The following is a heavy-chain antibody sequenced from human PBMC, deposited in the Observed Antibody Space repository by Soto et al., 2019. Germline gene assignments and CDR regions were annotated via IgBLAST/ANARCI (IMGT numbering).Heavy chain of an antibody. CDR1: GGTFSSYA. V-gene: IGHV1-69*13. Sequence: SVKVSCKASGGTFSSYAISWVRQAPGQGLEWMGGIIPIFGTANYAQKIQGRVTITADESTSTAYMELSSLRSEDTAVYYCARVIRSGRESFAFDIWGQGTMVTVSS. D-gene: IGHD3-10*01. CDR3: ARVIRSGRESFAFDI. CDR2: IIPIFGTA. J-gene: IGHJ3*02.